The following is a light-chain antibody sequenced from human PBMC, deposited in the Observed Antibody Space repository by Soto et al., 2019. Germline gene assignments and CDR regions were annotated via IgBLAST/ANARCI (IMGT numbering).Light chain of an antibody. Sequence: QPVLTQSSSASASLGSSVKLTFTLSSGHSGYIIAWHQQQPGKAPRYLMKLEGSGSYNKGSEVPDRFSGSSSGADRYLTISNLQSEDEADYYCETWDSNTRVFGGGTQLTVL. CDR2: LEGSGSY. V-gene: IGLV4-60*03. J-gene: IGLJ3*02. CDR3: ETWDSNTRV. CDR1: SGHSGYI.